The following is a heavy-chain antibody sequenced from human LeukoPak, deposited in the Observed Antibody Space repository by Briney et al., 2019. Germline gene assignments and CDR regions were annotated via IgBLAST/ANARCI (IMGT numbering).Heavy chain of an antibody. Sequence: KPSETLSLTCTVSGGSISSYYWSWIRQPPGKGLEWIGYIYYSGNAIYNPSLKSRVTISVDTSKNQFSLKLSSVTAADTAVYYCARRSYGDYSFDYWGQGTLVTASS. CDR1: GGSISSYY. D-gene: IGHD4-17*01. CDR3: ARRSYGDYSFDY. J-gene: IGHJ4*02. CDR2: IYYSGNA. V-gene: IGHV4-59*01.